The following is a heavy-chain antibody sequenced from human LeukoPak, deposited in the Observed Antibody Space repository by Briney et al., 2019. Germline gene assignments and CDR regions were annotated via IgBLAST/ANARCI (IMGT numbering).Heavy chain of an antibody. CDR1: GYTFTGYY. D-gene: IGHD4-17*01. Sequence: ASLKLSCKASGYTFTGYYMHWVRQAPGHGLGGMGWINPNSGGTNYAQKFQGRVTMTRDTSISTAYMELSRLRSDDTAVYYCARGASGVYTVTTSWFDPWGQGTLVTVYS. J-gene: IGHJ5*02. V-gene: IGHV1-2*02. CDR2: INPNSGGT. CDR3: ARGASGVYTVTTSWFDP.